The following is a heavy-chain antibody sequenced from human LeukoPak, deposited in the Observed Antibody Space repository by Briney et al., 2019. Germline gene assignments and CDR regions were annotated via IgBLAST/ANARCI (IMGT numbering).Heavy chain of an antibody. Sequence: SETLSLTCTVSGGSISSSGYYWGWIRQPPGKGLEWIGNIYYSGSTYYNPSLRSRVTISVDTSRNQFSLKLSSVTAADTAVYYCARTWVSSGPNFNWYFDLWGRGTLVTVSS. V-gene: IGHV4-39*01. CDR3: ARTWVSSGPNFNWYFDL. J-gene: IGHJ2*01. CDR1: GGSISSSGYY. CDR2: IYYSGST. D-gene: IGHD4/OR15-4a*01.